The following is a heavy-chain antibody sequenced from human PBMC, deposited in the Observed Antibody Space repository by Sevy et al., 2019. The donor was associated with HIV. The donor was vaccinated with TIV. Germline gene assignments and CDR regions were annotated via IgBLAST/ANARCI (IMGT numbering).Heavy chain of an antibody. V-gene: IGHV3-23*01. CDR2: ISGSGDTT. CDR1: GFTFSNYV. Sequence: GGSLRLSCEVSGFTFSNYVMGWVRQAPGKGLEWVSDISGSGDTTYYADSVKGRFTISRDNSKNTLYLQMNRLRAEDTALYYCAKYSRGGPPRASVYYFDDCGQGTLVTVSS. J-gene: IGHJ4*02. CDR3: AKYSRGGPPRASVYYFDD. D-gene: IGHD2-21*01.